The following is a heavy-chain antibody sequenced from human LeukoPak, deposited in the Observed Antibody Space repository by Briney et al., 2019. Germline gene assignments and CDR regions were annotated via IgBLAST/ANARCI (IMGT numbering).Heavy chain of an antibody. CDR1: GFIFSSYW. D-gene: IGHD1-26*01. CDR3: ARSSGTYDWFDP. CDR2: ISGSTSYV. V-gene: IGHV3-21*01. J-gene: IGHJ5*02. Sequence: GGSLRLSCAASGFIFSSYWMSWVRQTPGKGLEWVSSISGSTSYVYYADSVKGRFTISRDDAKNSLYLQMNNLRVEDTAMYYCARSSGTYDWFDPWGQGTLVTVSS.